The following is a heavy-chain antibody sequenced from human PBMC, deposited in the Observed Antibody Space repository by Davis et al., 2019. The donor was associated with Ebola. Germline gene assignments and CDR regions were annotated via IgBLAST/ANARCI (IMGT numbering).Heavy chain of an antibody. V-gene: IGHV3-23*01. CDR2: LGTSADT. Sequence: GESLKISCAASGFIFSSYVMSWVRQAPGKGLEWVSTLGTSADTYYADSVKGRFTVSRDNSENMLYLQMSTLRVEETAVYYCARHVDGDFWYFDLWGRGTRVTVSS. CDR3: ARHVDGDFWYFDL. J-gene: IGHJ2*01. CDR1: GFIFSSYV. D-gene: IGHD4-17*01.